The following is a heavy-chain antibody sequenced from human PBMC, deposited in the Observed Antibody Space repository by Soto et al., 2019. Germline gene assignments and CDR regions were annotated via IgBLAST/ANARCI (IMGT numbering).Heavy chain of an antibody. CDR1: GFIFSNYA. CDR2: IWYDGTDK. Sequence: QGQLVESGGGVVQPGRSLRLSCAASGFIFSNYAMHWVRQAPGKGLEWVSVIWYDGTDKYYADSVKGRFTISRDNSMNMVYLQMNSLRAEDTALYYCARDLSHSSGYPSRPLVNWGQGTLVTVSS. V-gene: IGHV3-33*01. D-gene: IGHD3-22*01. CDR3: ARDLSHSSGYPSRPLVN. J-gene: IGHJ4*02.